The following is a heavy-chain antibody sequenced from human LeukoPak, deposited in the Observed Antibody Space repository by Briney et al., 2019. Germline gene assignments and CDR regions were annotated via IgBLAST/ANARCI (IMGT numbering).Heavy chain of an antibody. J-gene: IGHJ6*02. CDR3: ARFATVTDYYYGMDV. Sequence: SETLSLTCTVSGGSISSSSYYWGWIRQPPGKGLEWIGSIYYSGSTYYNPSLKSRVTISVDTSKNQFSLKLSSVTAADTAVYYCARFATVTDYYYGMDVWGQGTTVTVSS. D-gene: IGHD4-17*01. CDR2: IYYSGST. V-gene: IGHV4-39*07. CDR1: GGSISSSSYY.